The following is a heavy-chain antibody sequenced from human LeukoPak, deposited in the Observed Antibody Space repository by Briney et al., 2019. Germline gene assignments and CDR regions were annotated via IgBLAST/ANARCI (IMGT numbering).Heavy chain of an antibody. D-gene: IGHD2-2*02. Sequence: GGSLRLACAASGFTFSSYGMHWVRQAPGKGLERVSFIRYDGSNKYYADSVKGRFTISRDNSKNTLYLQMNSLRAEDTAVYYCAKDLVPTAIHGNYYMDVWGKGTTVTVSS. CDR3: AKDLVPTAIHGNYYMDV. J-gene: IGHJ6*03. V-gene: IGHV3-30*02. CDR1: GFTFSSYG. CDR2: IRYDGSNK.